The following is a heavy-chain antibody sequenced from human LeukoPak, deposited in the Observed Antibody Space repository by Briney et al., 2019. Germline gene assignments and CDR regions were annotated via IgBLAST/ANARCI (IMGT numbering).Heavy chain of an antibody. V-gene: IGHV3-30*18. CDR2: ISYDGSNI. D-gene: IGHD2-21*02. CDR3: AKDLSGGDCPDY. CDR1: GFTFSSYG. J-gene: IGHJ4*02. Sequence: PGGSLRLSCAASGFTFSSYGMHWVRQAPGKGLEWVAVISYDGSNIYYADSVKGRFTISRDNSKNTLYLQMNSLRAADTAVYYCAKDLSGGDCPDYWGQGTLVTVPS.